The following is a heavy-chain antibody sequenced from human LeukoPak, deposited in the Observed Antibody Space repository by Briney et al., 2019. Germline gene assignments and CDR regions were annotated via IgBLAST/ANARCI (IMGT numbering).Heavy chain of an antibody. CDR2: ISGDGGST. CDR1: GFTFDDYA. J-gene: IGHJ5*02. Sequence: GGSLRLSCAASGFTFDDYAMHWVRQAPGKGLEWVSLISGDGGSTYYADSMKGRFTISRDNSKNSLYLQMNSLRTEDTALYYCAKDFGYYDSSGYYSSWGQGTLVTVSS. V-gene: IGHV3-43*02. CDR3: AKDFGYYDSSGYYSS. D-gene: IGHD3-22*01.